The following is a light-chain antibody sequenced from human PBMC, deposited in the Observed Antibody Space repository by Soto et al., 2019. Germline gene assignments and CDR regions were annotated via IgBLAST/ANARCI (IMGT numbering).Light chain of an antibody. Sequence: QSALTQPPSASGSPGQSVTISCTGTGSDVGNYNYVSWYQQHPGKAPQLMIYEVTKRPSGAPDRYSGSTCGNTASLTVSGLQGEDEADYYCSSYAGSKSGVFGGGTKVTVL. CDR2: EVT. CDR3: SSYAGSKSGV. J-gene: IGLJ3*02. V-gene: IGLV2-8*01. CDR1: GSDVGNYNY.